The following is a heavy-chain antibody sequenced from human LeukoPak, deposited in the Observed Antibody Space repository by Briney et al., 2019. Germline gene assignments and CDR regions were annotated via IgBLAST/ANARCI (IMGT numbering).Heavy chain of an antibody. CDR1: GFTFSSYA. V-gene: IGHV3-64*01. J-gene: IGHJ4*02. Sequence: PGGSLRLSCAASGFTFSSYAMHWVRQAPGKGLEYVSAICSNGGSTYYANSVKGRFTISRDNSKNTLYLQMGSLRAEDMAVYYCARDSSGWPYYFDYWGQGTLVTVSS. CDR2: ICSNGGST. D-gene: IGHD6-19*01. CDR3: ARDSSGWPYYFDY.